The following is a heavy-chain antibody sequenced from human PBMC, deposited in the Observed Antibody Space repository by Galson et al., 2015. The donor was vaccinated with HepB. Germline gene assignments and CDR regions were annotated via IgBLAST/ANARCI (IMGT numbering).Heavy chain of an antibody. CDR1: GFTFSDYY. D-gene: IGHD3-22*01. J-gene: IGHJ4*02. CDR2: INSDSSYT. CDR3: VRALYPYYYDSSGYTTFGY. Sequence: SLRLSCAASGFTFSDYYMTWIRQAPGKGLEWVSYINSDSSYTSYADSVKGRFTISRDNAKNSLNLQMNSLRAEDTSVYHCVRALYPYYYDSSGYTTFGYWGQGTLVTVSS. V-gene: IGHV3-11*06.